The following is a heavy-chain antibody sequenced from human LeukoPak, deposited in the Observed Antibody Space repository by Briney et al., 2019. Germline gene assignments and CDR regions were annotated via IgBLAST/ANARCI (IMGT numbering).Heavy chain of an antibody. CDR3: ARDLRTPSDTNSAIDY. Sequence: GGSLRLSCAASGFTFSTYWMNWVRQAPGKGLVWVSRINSDGSRTSYADSVKGRFTISRDNAKNTLYLQMNSLRGEDTAVYYCARDLRTPSDTNSAIDYWGQGALVTVSS. J-gene: IGHJ4*02. D-gene: IGHD4-23*01. CDR2: INSDGSRT. V-gene: IGHV3-74*01. CDR1: GFTFSTYW.